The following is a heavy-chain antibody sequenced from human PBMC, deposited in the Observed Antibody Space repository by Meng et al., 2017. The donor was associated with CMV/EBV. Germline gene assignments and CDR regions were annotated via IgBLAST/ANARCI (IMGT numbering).Heavy chain of an antibody. CDR1: SASSSSYY. Sequence: SASSSSYYWGWIRQPPGKGLEWIGSIYYSGSTYYNPSLKSRVTISVDTSKNQFSLKLSSVTAADTAVYYCARVSIVVVVAATWWFDPWGQGTLVTVSS. CDR3: ARVSIVVVVAATWWFDP. J-gene: IGHJ5*02. V-gene: IGHV4-39*07. CDR2: IYYSGST. D-gene: IGHD2-15*01.